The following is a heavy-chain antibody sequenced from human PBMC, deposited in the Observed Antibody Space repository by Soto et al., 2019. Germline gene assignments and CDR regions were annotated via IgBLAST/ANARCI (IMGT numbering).Heavy chain of an antibody. J-gene: IGHJ4*02. CDR1: GGTFSSYT. V-gene: IGHV1-69*02. D-gene: IGHD5-18*01. CDR3: ASDQGYSYGSYDY. Sequence: QVQLVQSGAEVKTPGSSVKVSCKASGGTFSSYTISWVRQAPGQGLEWMGRIIPILGIANYAQKFQGRVTITADKSTSTAYMELSSLRSEDTAVYYCASDQGYSYGSYDYWGQGTLVTVSS. CDR2: IIPILGIA.